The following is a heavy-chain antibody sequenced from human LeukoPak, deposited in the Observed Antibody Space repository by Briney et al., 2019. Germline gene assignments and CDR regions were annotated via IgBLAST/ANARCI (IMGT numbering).Heavy chain of an antibody. CDR3: ARGGTMIDDGMDV. V-gene: IGHV1-69*13. CDR1: GGTFSSYA. D-gene: IGHD3-22*01. Sequence: VASAKVSCKASGGTFSSYAISWARQAPGQGLEWMGGIIPIFGTANYAQKFQGRVTITADESTSTAYMELRSLRSDDTAVYYCARGGTMIDDGMDVWGQGTTVTVSS. CDR2: IIPIFGTA. J-gene: IGHJ6*02.